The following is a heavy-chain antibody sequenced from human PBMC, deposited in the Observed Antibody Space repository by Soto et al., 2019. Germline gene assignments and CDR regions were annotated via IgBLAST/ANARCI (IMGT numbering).Heavy chain of an antibody. CDR1: GFTFSSYG. V-gene: IGHV3-33*01. CDR3: ASLAVAGTKGL. CDR2: IWYDGSNK. J-gene: IGHJ4*02. Sequence: QVQLVESGGGVVQPGRSLRLSCAASGFTFSSYGMHWVRQAPGKGLEWVAVIWYDGSNKYYADSVKGRFTISRDNSKNPLYLQMNSLRAEDTAVYYCASLAVAGTKGLWGQGTLVTVSS. D-gene: IGHD6-19*01.